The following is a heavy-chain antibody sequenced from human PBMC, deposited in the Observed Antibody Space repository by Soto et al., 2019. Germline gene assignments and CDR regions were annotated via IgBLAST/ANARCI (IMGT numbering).Heavy chain of an antibody. J-gene: IGHJ4*02. Sequence: AASVKVSCKASGYTFTSYGISWVRQAPGQGLEWMGWISAYNGNTNYAQKLQGRVTMTTDTSTSTAYMELRSLRSDDTAVYYCARLQQLVRFGDIDYWGQGTLVTVSS. CDR1: GYTFTSYG. D-gene: IGHD6-13*01. CDR2: ISAYNGNT. CDR3: ARLQQLVRFGDIDY. V-gene: IGHV1-18*01.